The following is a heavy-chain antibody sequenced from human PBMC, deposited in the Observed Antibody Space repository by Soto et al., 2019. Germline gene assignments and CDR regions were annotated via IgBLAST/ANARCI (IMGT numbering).Heavy chain of an antibody. CDR3: AKDDGYSSGWVDY. CDR2: ISYDGSNK. J-gene: IGHJ4*02. V-gene: IGHV3-30*18. CDR1: GFTFSSYG. D-gene: IGHD6-19*01. Sequence: QVQLVESGGGVVQPGRSLRLSCAASGFTFSSYGMHWVRQAPGKGLEWVAVISYDGSNKYYADSVKGRFTISRDNSKNTLYVQMNSLRAEDTAVYYCAKDDGYSSGWVDYWGQGTLVTVSS.